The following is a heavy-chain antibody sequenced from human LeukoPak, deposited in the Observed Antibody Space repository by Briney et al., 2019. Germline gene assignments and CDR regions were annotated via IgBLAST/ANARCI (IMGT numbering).Heavy chain of an antibody. D-gene: IGHD2-2*02. CDR1: GFTFSIYG. CDR2: IWSDGSET. J-gene: IGHJ6*02. CDR3: ARRYCSSTGCYMGYDYYGMDV. Sequence: QTGGSLRLSCAASGFTFSIYGMQWVRQAPGKGLEWVALIWSDGSETYYADSVKGRFTISRDNSKNTLYLQMNGLRAEDTAVYYCARRYCSSTGCYMGYDYYGMDVWGQGTTVTVSS. V-gene: IGHV3-33*01.